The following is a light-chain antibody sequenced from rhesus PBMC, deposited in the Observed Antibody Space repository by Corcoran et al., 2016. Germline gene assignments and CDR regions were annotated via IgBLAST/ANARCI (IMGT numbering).Light chain of an antibody. J-gene: IGKJ1*01. Sequence: DIQMTQSPSSLSASVGDKVTITCRASKGISSWLAWYQQKPGKAPKLLIYKASRLQSGVPSRFSGIGSGTVFTLTISSLQPEDFATYYCLQYSSSPWTFGQGTKVEIK. CDR1: KGISSW. CDR2: KAS. V-gene: IGKV1-22*01. CDR3: LQYSSSPWT.